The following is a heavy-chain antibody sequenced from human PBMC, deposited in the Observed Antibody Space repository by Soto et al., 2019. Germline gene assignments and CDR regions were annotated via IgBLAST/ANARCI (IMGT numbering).Heavy chain of an antibody. CDR1: GFSLTTSGVG. J-gene: IGHJ4*02. CDR2: IFWNDDE. Sequence: SGPTLVNPTQTLTLTCTFSGFSLTTSGVGVGWIRQPPGKALEWLALIFWNDDERYSPSLNSRLTITKDTSKNQVVLTMTNMDSVDTATYYCVQSGYSCNPFGYYGRRPRGAVSS. D-gene: IGHD5-18*01. CDR3: VQSGYSCNPFGY. V-gene: IGHV2-5*01.